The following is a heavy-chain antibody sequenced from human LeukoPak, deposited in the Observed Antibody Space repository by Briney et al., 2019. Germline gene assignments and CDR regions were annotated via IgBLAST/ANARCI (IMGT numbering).Heavy chain of an antibody. CDR1: GGSISSSSYY. V-gene: IGHV4-39*07. CDR2: IYYSGST. CDR3: ARGVRVKGPGGRIDPFDY. D-gene: IGHD1-26*01. Sequence: PSETLSLTCTVSGGSISSSSYYWGWIRQPPGKGLEWIGSIYYSGSTYYNPSLKSRVTISVDTSKNRFSLKLSSVTAADTAVYYCARGVRVKGPGGRIDPFDYWGQGTLVTVSS. J-gene: IGHJ4*02.